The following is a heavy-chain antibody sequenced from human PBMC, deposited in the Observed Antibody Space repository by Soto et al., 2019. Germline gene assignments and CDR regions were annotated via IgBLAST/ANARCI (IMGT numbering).Heavy chain of an antibody. CDR2: ISSNGGST. D-gene: IGHD5-18*01. Sequence: GSLRLSCAASGFTVSSNYMHWVRQAPGKGLEYVSAISSNGGSTYYANSVKGRFTISRDNSKNTLYLQMGSLRAEDMAVYYCARGRDENTAMVPHDYWGQGTLVTVSS. CDR1: GFTVSSNY. J-gene: IGHJ4*02. CDR3: ARGRDENTAMVPHDY. V-gene: IGHV3-64*01.